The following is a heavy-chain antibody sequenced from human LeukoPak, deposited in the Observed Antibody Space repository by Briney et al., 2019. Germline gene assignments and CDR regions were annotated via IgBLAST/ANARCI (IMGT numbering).Heavy chain of an antibody. CDR1: GGSISSSSYY. CDR3: ARHGGIVGATYVSS. Sequence: PSETLSLTCTVSGGSISSSSYYWGWLRQPPGKGLEWIGSIYYSGSTYYNPSLKSRVTISVDTSKNQFSLKLSSVTAADTAVYYCARHGGIVGATYVSSWGQGTLVTVSS. J-gene: IGHJ5*02. V-gene: IGHV4-39*01. CDR2: IYYSGST. D-gene: IGHD1-26*01.